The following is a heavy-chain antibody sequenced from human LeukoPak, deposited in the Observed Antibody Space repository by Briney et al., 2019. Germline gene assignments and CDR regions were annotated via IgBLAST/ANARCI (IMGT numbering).Heavy chain of an antibody. CDR3: ARHTPITIVRGVMGRTFDN. CDR1: GGSISSSSSY. D-gene: IGHD3-10*01. V-gene: IGHV4-39*01. Sequence: PSETLSLTCSVSGGSISSSSSYWGWIRQPPGKGLEWIGSIYYSGSTYYNPSLKSRVSVSVDTSKNQFSLKLRSVTASDTAMYYCARHTPITIVRGVMGRTFDNWGQGTLVTVSS. CDR2: IYYSGST. J-gene: IGHJ4*02.